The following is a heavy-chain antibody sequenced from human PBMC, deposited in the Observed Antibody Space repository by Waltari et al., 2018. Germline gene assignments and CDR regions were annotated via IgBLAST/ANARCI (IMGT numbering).Heavy chain of an antibody. CDR1: GGSFSGYY. V-gene: IGHV4-34*01. CDR2: INHSGST. Sequence: QVQLQQWGAGLLKPSETLSLTCAVYGGSFSGYYWSWIRQPPGKGLEWIGEINHSGSTNYNPSLKSRVTRSVDTSKNQFSLKLSSVTAADTAVYYCARSATMVRGVKTRVFDPWGQGTLVTVSS. J-gene: IGHJ5*02. CDR3: ARSATMVRGVKTRVFDP. D-gene: IGHD3-10*01.